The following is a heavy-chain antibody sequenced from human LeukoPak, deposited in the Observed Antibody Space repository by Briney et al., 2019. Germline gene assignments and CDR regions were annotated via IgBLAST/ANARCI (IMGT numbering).Heavy chain of an antibody. J-gene: IGHJ5*02. CDR2: IYYSGST. D-gene: IGHD3-10*01. Sequence: PSETLSLTCTVSDDSITMYYWSWIRQPPGKGLEWIGYIYYSGSTNYNPSLKSRVTISVDTSKNQFSLKLSPVTAADTAVYYCARVELLRFDPWGQGTLVTVSS. CDR1: DDSITMYY. CDR3: ARVELLRFDP. V-gene: IGHV4-59*01.